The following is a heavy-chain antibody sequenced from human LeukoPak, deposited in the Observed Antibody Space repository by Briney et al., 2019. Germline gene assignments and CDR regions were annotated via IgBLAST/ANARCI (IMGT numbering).Heavy chain of an antibody. D-gene: IGHD2-2*01. CDR2: ISSNGGST. Sequence: GGSLRLSCAASGFTFSSYAMHWVRQAPGKGLEYVSAISSNGGSTYYANSVKGRFTISRDNSKNTLYLQIGSLRAEDMAVYYCARSPFIVVVPAPPVDIWGQGTMVTVSS. CDR3: ARSPFIVVVPAPPVDI. CDR1: GFTFSSYA. V-gene: IGHV3-64*01. J-gene: IGHJ3*02.